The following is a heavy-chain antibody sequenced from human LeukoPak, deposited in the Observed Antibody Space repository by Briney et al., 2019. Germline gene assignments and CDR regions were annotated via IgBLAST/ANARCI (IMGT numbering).Heavy chain of an antibody. Sequence: PGGSLRLSCAASGFTFSSFAMHWVRQAPGKGLEWVAFISYVARDTYYADSMKGRFTISKDNSKNTLYLQMNSLRAEDTAVYYCARRAGAYSHPYDYWGQGTLVTVSS. J-gene: IGHJ4*02. CDR3: ARRAGAYSHPYDY. V-gene: IGHV3-30*14. D-gene: IGHD4/OR15-4a*01. CDR2: ISYVARDT. CDR1: GFTFSSFA.